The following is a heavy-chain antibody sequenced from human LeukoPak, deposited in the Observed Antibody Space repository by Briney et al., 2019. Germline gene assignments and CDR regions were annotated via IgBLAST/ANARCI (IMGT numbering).Heavy chain of an antibody. V-gene: IGHV3-33*01. D-gene: IGHD1-26*01. J-gene: IGHJ4*02. Sequence: GGSLRLSCAASGFTFSSYGMHWVRQALGKGLEWVAVIWYDGSNEYCADSVKGRFTISRDNSKNTLYLQMNSLRAEDTAVYYCARDHEWGRAYFDYWGQGTLVTVSS. CDR2: IWYDGSNE. CDR1: GFTFSSYG. CDR3: ARDHEWGRAYFDY.